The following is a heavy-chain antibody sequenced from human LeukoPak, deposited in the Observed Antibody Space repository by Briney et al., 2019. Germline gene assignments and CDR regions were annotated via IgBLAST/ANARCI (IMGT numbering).Heavy chain of an antibody. D-gene: IGHD1-26*01. CDR2: INPNSGGT. V-gene: IGHV1-2*02. CDR1: GYTFTGYY. CDR3: ARASGLLEWELQIDY. Sequence: GASVKVSCKASGYTFTGYYMHWVRQAPGQGLEWMGWINPNSGGTNYAQKFQGRVTMTRDTSISTAYMELSRLRSDDTAVYYCARASGLLEWELQIDYWGQGTLVTVSS. J-gene: IGHJ4*02.